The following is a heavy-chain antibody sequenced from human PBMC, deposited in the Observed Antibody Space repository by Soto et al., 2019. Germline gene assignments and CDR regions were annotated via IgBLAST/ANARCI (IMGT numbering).Heavy chain of an antibody. D-gene: IGHD5-12*01. Sequence: SSETLSLTCTVSGGSVSSGSYYWSWIRQPPGKGLEWIGYIYYSGSTNYNPSLKSRATISVDTSKNQFSLKLSSVTAADTAVYYCARNERDGYTQGYDYWGQGTLVTSPQ. CDR3: ARNERDGYTQGYDY. V-gene: IGHV4-61*01. CDR2: IYYSGST. J-gene: IGHJ4*02. CDR1: GGSVSSGSYY.